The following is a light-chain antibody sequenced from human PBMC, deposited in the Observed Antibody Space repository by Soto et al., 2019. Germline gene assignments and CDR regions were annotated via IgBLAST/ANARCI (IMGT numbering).Light chain of an antibody. V-gene: IGLV2-8*01. CDR1: STDVGGYNY. J-gene: IGLJ1*01. CDR3: SSYAGSSNV. CDR2: EVN. Sequence: QSVLTQPPSASGFPGQSVAISCTGTSTDVGGYNYVSLYQQHPGKAPKLMIYEVNKRPSGVPDRFSGSKSGNTASLTVSGLQAEDEADYYCSSYAGSSNVFGTGTKVTVL.